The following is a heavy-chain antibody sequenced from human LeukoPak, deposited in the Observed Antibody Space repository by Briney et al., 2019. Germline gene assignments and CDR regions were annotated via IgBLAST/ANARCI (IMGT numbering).Heavy chain of an antibody. V-gene: IGHV3-23*01. Sequence: AGSLRLSCAASGFTFSSYAMSWVRQAPGKGLYWVSAIGGTVASTSYADSVKGRFTISTDNSKNTLYVQMDSLLAEDTAAHYGAKESSGSGSDYKMYWGKGTLVTVSS. CDR1: GFTFSSYA. J-gene: IGHJ1*01. D-gene: IGHD3-10*01. CDR3: AKESSGSGSDYKMY. CDR2: IGGTVAST.